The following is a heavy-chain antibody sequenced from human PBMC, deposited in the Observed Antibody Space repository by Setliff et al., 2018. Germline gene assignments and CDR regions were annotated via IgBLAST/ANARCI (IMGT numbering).Heavy chain of an antibody. V-gene: IGHV1-3*01. D-gene: IGHD2-8*01. J-gene: IGHJ4*02. Sequence: ASVKVSCKASGYSFTSYTIHWARQAPGQGLEWMGWISPGNGNTAYSQKIQDRVTITRDTSASTAYMELSSLRSEDTAVYYCARIGFGYYSTSGAWYFDYWGQGTLVTVSS. CDR3: ARIGFGYYSTSGAWYFDY. CDR2: ISPGNGNT. CDR1: GYSFTSYT.